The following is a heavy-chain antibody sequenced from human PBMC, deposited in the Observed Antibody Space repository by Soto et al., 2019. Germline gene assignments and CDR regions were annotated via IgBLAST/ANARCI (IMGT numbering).Heavy chain of an antibody. CDR2: IYYSGST. CDR3: ASSFYSGSGSSTYYFDY. D-gene: IGHD3-10*01. CDR1: GGSISSYY. J-gene: IGHJ4*02. Sequence: SETLSLTCTVSGGSISSYYWSWIRQPPGKGLEWVGYIYYSGSTNYNPSLKSRVTISLDTSKNQFSLKLSSVTAADTAVYYCASSFYSGSGSSTYYFDYWGQGTLVTVSS. V-gene: IGHV4-59*01.